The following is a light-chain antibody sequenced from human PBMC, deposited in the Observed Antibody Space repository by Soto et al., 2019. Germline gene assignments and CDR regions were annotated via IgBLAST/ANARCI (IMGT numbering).Light chain of an antibody. CDR2: DNN. Sequence: QSVLTQPPSVSAAPGQKVTISCSGSSSNIGDNYVSWYQQLPGTAPKLLIYDNNKRPSGIPDRFSGSKSGTSATLAITGPQTGDEADYYCGTWDSSLSTAVFGGGTKLTVL. J-gene: IGLJ2*01. CDR3: GTWDSSLSTAV. V-gene: IGLV1-51*01. CDR1: SSNIGDNY.